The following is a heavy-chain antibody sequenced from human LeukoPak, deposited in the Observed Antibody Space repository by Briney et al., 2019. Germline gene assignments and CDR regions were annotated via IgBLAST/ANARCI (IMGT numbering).Heavy chain of an antibody. J-gene: IGHJ6*02. V-gene: IGHV1-46*01. CDR3: ARGCQGGSGGSCYSYGMDV. D-gene: IGHD2-15*01. CDR1: GYTLTSYY. CDR2: INPSGGST. Sequence: ASVKVSCKASGYTLTSYYMHWVRQAPGQGLEWMGIINPSGGSTSYAQKFQGRVTMTRDTSTSTVYMELSSLRSEDTAVYYCARGCQGGSGGSCYSYGMDVWGQGTTVTVSS.